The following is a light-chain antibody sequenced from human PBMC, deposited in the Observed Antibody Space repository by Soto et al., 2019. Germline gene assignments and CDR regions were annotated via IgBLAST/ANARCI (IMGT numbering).Light chain of an antibody. Sequence: QSVLTQPASVSGSPGQSITISCTGTSSDVGSYNLVSWYQQHPGKAPKLMIYEGTKRPSGVSNRFSGSKSGHTASLTIAGLTAEEEADHSSCSFATGGTSGYVFGSGTKVTVL. J-gene: IGLJ1*01. CDR1: SSDVGSYNL. CDR3: CSFATGGTSGYV. V-gene: IGLV2-23*01. CDR2: EGT.